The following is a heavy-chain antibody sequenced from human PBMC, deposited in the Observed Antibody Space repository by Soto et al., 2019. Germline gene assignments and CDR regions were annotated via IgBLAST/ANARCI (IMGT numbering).Heavy chain of an antibody. J-gene: IGHJ6*02. V-gene: IGHV5-10-1*01. CDR1: GYSFTSYW. CDR2: IDPSDSYT. Sequence: GESLKISCKGSGYSFTSYWISWVRQMPGKGLEWMGRIDPSDSYTNYSPSFQGHVTISADKSISTAYLQWSSLKASDTAMYYCARQSSSSDYYYGMDVWGQGTTVTVS. D-gene: IGHD6-6*01. CDR3: ARQSSSSDYYYGMDV.